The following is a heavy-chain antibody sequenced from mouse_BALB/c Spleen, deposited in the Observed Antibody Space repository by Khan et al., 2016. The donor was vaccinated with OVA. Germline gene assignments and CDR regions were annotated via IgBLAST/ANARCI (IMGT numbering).Heavy chain of an antibody. D-gene: IGHD1-1*01. CDR1: GYSFTGYF. CDR2: INPHIGET. J-gene: IGHJ2*01. CDR3: ARKNGSDFDY. V-gene: IGHV1-20*02. Sequence: VQLQQSGPELVKPGASVKISCKASGYSFTGYFMNWVMQSHGKSLEWIGRINPHIGETFYNQRFVGQATLTVDASSSTALMDVRSLASEESAVYFCARKNGSDFDYWGQGTTLTVSS.